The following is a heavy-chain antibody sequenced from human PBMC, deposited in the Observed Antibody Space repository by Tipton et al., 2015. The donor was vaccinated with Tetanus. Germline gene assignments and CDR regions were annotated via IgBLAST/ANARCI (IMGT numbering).Heavy chain of an antibody. V-gene: IGHV3-23*01. J-gene: IGHJ4*02. CDR3: AKGRAAATYFFDY. CDR1: GFMFSSYT. D-gene: IGHD6-25*01. CDR2: IGGSGGAS. Sequence: GSLRLSCAASGFMFSSYTMSWVRQAPGKGLECVSAIGGSGGASYYADSVKGRFTISGDNSKSTLYLQVHSLRVEDTAIYFCAKGRAAATYFFDYWGQGTPVTVSS.